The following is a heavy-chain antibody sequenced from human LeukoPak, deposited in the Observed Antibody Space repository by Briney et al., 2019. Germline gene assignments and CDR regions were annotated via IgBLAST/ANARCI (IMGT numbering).Heavy chain of an antibody. Sequence: SETLSLTCTVSGGSISSYYWSWIRQPPGEGLEWIGYIYYSGSTNYNPSLKSRVTISVDTSKNQFYLKLSSVTAADTAVYYCARESHVERDDYWGQGTRVTVSS. CDR1: GGSISSYY. CDR2: IYYSGST. D-gene: IGHD1-1*01. CDR3: ARESHVERDDY. V-gene: IGHV4-59*01. J-gene: IGHJ4*02.